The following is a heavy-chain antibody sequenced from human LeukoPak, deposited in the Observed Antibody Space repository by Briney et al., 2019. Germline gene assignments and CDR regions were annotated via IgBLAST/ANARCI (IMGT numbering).Heavy chain of an antibody. J-gene: IGHJ1*01. Sequence: GGSLRLSCAASGFTFSSYSRNWVRQAPGKGLEWVANIKQDESEKYYVDSVKGRFTISRDNAKNSLYLQMNNLRAEDTAVYYCARVLDSSTSRYQSLKYWGQGTLVTVSS. D-gene: IGHD2-2*01. CDR3: ARVLDSSTSRYQSLKY. V-gene: IGHV3-7*01. CDR2: IKQDESEK. CDR1: GFTFSSYS.